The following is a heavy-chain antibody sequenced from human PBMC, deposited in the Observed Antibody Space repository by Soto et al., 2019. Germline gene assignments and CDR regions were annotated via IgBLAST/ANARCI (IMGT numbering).Heavy chain of an antibody. D-gene: IGHD2-15*01. CDR3: ARSGCSGGSCYSYYFDY. CDR2: ISGTGIST. Sequence: PGGSLRLSCAASGFTFSIYAMIWVRQAPGKGLEWVSAISGTGISTYYADSVKGRFTISRDNSKNTLYMQMNGLRAEDTAVYFCARSGCSGGSCYSYYFDYWGQGTLVTVSS. V-gene: IGHV3-23*01. J-gene: IGHJ4*02. CDR1: GFTFSIYA.